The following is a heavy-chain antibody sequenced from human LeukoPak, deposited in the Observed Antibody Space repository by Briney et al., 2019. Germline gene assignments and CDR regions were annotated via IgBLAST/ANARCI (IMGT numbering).Heavy chain of an antibody. Sequence: GGSLRLSCEASGVMFPSYWMTWVRQAPGKGLEWVGNIKQDGSEKYYVDSVKGRFTISRDNAKNSVYLQRNSLRAVDTAVYYCARRHHFGFLDSWGQGTLVTVSS. V-gene: IGHV3-7*04. CDR3: ARRHHFGFLDS. J-gene: IGHJ4*02. CDR2: IKQDGSEK. D-gene: IGHD3-10*01. CDR1: GVMFPSYW.